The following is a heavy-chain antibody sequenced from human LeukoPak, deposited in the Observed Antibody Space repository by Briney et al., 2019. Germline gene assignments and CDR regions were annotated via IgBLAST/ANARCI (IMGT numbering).Heavy chain of an antibody. V-gene: IGHV4-39*01. CDR2: IYYSGST. Sequence: SETLSLTCTVSGGSISGSTYYWGWIRQTPGKGLEWIGSIYYSGSTYHDPSLKSRVTVSLDTSKNQFSLKLSSVTATDTAVYYCARQLYSSGSYYAPMDVWGKGTTVTISS. D-gene: IGHD3-10*01. CDR1: GGSISGSTYY. CDR3: ARQLYSSGSYYAPMDV. J-gene: IGHJ6*03.